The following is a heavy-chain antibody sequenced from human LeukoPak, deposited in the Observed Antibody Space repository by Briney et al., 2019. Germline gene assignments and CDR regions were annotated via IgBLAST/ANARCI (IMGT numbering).Heavy chain of an antibody. CDR2: INHSGTI. Sequence: SDTLPLTCAVYVAPFSYDYCSWIRPAREKGQEWIGEINHSGTITYNPSLKSRVTISAEKSKSQFSLRLTSVTAADTAVYYCAKGVWAPRFDSWGQGTLVTVSS. V-gene: IGHV4-34*01. CDR3: AKGVWAPRFDS. CDR1: VAPFSYDY. D-gene: IGHD7-27*01. J-gene: IGHJ5*01.